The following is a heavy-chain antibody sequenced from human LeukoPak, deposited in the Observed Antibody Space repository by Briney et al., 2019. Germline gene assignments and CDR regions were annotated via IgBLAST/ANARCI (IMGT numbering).Heavy chain of an antibody. D-gene: IGHD3-22*01. V-gene: IGHV3-23*01. CDR2: ISSSGGTT. J-gene: IGHJ4*02. Sequence: GGSLRLSCAASGFTFSSYGMAWVRQAPGKGLEWVSVISSSGGTTYYADSVQGRFTISRDNSKNTLYLQMNSLRAEDTAVYYCARRLGYDSSGYRFDYWGQGTLVTVSS. CDR1: GFTFSSYG. CDR3: ARRLGYDSSGYRFDY.